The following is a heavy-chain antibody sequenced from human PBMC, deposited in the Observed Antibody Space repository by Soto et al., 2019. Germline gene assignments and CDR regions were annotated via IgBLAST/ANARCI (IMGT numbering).Heavy chain of an antibody. Sequence: QVQLVQSGAEVKKPGSSVKVSCKASGGTFSSYAISWVRQAPGQGLEWMGGIIPIFGTANYAQKFQGRVTITADESTSTAYMELSSLRAEDTAVYYWAREGPHDYDSSGYYLDYWGQGTLGTVSS. CDR2: IIPIFGTA. D-gene: IGHD3-22*01. CDR3: AREGPHDYDSSGYYLDY. J-gene: IGHJ4*02. CDR1: GGTFSSYA. V-gene: IGHV1-69*12.